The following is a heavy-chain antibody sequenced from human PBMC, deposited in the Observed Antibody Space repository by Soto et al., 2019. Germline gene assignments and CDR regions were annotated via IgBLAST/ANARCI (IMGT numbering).Heavy chain of an antibody. CDR3: ARINIAGTFYYDN. CDR2: ICYSGSA. V-gene: IGHV4-30-4*01. Sequence: SETLSLTCSVSGGSISSGDYYWSWVRQPPGKGLEWIGYICYSGSAYYNPSLKTRLAMSVDTSNNHFSLKLSSVTVADTAVYYCARINIAGTFYYDNWGQGTPVTVSS. CDR1: GGSISSGDYY. D-gene: IGHD6-13*01. J-gene: IGHJ4*02.